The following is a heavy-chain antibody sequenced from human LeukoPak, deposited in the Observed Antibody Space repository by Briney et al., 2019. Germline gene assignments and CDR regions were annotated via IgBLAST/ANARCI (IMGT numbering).Heavy chain of an antibody. CDR1: GFTFSSYS. D-gene: IGHD2-15*01. V-gene: IGHV3-21*01. Sequence: GGSLRLSCAASGFTFSSYSMNWVRQAPGKGLEWVSSISSSSSYIYYADSVKGRFTISRDNAKNSLYLQMNSLRAEVTAVYYCARGQWWGDPLDYWGQGTLVTVSS. CDR3: ARGQWWGDPLDY. J-gene: IGHJ4*02. CDR2: ISSSSSYI.